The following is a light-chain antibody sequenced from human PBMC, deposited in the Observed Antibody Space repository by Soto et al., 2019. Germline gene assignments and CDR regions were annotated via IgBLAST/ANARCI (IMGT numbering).Light chain of an antibody. Sequence: DIVMTQSPLSLPVTPGEPASISCRSSQNLLYSNGYNYLDWYLQKPGQSPQLLIYLGSNRASGVPDRFSGSRSGTDFTLEISRVEAEDVGVYYCMQALQTPFTFGPGTKVDIK. CDR2: LGS. V-gene: IGKV2-28*01. CDR1: QNLLYSNGYNY. J-gene: IGKJ3*01. CDR3: MQALQTPFT.